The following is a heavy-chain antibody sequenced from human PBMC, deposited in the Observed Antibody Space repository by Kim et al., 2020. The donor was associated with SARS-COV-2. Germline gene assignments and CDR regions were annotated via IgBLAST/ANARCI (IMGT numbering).Heavy chain of an antibody. CDR1: GYTFTSYY. CDR3: ARAAFSVDPRLLWFGELSDS. CDR2: INPSDGST. D-gene: IGHD3-10*01. Sequence: ASVKVSCKASGYTFTSYYMHWVRQAPGQGLEWMGIINPSDGSTSYAQKFQGRVTMTRDTSTSTVYMELSSLRSEDTAVYYCARAAFSVDPRLLWFGELSDSWGKGTLVTVSS. V-gene: IGHV1-46*01. J-gene: IGHJ4*02.